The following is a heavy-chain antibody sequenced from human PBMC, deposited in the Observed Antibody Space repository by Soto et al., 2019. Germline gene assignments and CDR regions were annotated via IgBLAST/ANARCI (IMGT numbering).Heavy chain of an antibody. J-gene: IGHJ4*02. V-gene: IGHV5-10-1*01. CDR2: IDPSDSQT. CDR1: GYSFAGYW. D-gene: IGHD3-22*01. CDR3: ARQIYDSDTGPNFQYYFDS. Sequence: GASLPISCQGSGYSFAGYWITWVRQKPGKGLEWMGRIDPSDSQTYYSPSFRGHVTISVTKAITTVFLQWSSLRASDTAMYYCARQIYDSDTGPNFQYYFDSWGQGTPVTVSS.